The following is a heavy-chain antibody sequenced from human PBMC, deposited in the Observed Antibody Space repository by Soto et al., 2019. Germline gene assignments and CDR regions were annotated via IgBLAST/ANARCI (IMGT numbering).Heavy chain of an antibody. J-gene: IGHJ4*02. Sequence: AAVKVTCKASGGTFSSYAISWVRQAPGQGLDRMGGIIPIFGTTNCAQRFQGRVLITADESTSTAYMELSSLRSEDTAVYYCAREYSTVAGHFDHWGQGTLVTVSS. V-gene: IGHV1-69*13. CDR2: IIPIFGTT. D-gene: IGHD1-1*01. CDR1: GGTFSSYA. CDR3: AREYSTVAGHFDH.